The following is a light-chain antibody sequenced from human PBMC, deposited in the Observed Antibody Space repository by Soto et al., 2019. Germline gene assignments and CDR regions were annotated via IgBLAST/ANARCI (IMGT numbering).Light chain of an antibody. Sequence: DIQMTQSPSTLSEFVGDTVTITCRASQNINRYLAWYQQKPGKAPKLLIYDSSTLERGVPSRFNGSGSATAFTLTISSLQPEDSATYYCQQYYTSSPLTFGGGTK. J-gene: IGKJ4*01. CDR3: QQYYTSSPLT. CDR2: DSS. CDR1: QNINRY. V-gene: IGKV1-5*01.